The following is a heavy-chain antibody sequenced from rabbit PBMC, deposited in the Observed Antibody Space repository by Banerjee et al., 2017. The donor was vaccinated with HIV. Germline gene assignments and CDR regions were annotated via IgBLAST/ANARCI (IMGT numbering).Heavy chain of an antibody. V-gene: IGHV1S40*01. D-gene: IGHD2-1*01. CDR2: IYAGSSGST. CDR1: GFDFSSSYW. Sequence: QSLEESGGDLVQPGASLTLTCTASGFDFSSSYWICWVRQAPGKGLEWIACIYAGSSGSTYYASWAKGRFTISKTSSTTVTLQMTSLTAADTATYFCARMDDDYGFYFNLWGPGTLVTVS. J-gene: IGHJ4*01. CDR3: ARMDDDYGFYFNL.